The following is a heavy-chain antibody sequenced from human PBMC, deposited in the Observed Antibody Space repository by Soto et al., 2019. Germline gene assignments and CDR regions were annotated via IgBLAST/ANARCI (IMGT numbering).Heavy chain of an antibody. J-gene: IGHJ3*02. V-gene: IGHV3-23*01. CDR3: AKKKGDREAVDI. D-gene: IGHD1-26*01. Sequence: EAQLLESGGGLVQPGGSLRLSCAASGFTFSSYAMTWVRQAPGKGLEWVSAISGSGGATYYADSVKGRFTISRDNSKKMLFLQMNCLRVEDTAVYNCAKKKGDREAVDIWGQGTMVTVSS. CDR1: GFTFSSYA. CDR2: ISGSGGAT.